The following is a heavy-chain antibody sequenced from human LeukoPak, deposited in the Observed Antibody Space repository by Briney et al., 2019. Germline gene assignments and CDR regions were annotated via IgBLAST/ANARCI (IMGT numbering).Heavy chain of an antibody. D-gene: IGHD3-22*01. CDR1: GESFSGYY. CDR3: ASIQGYDSSGYSNH. CDR2: INHSGST. V-gene: IGHV4-34*01. J-gene: IGHJ5*02. Sequence: SETLSLTCAVYGESFSGYYWSWIRQPPGKGLEWIGEINHSGSTNYNPSLKSRVTISVDTSKNQFSLKLSSVTAADTAVYYCASIQGYDSSGYSNHWGQGTLVTVSS.